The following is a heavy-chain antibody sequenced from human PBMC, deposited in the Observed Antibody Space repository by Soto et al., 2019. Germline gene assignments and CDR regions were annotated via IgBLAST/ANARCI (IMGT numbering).Heavy chain of an antibody. CDR2: MNPNSGNT. CDR3: GSTNYNPSLKSRVTISVDTSKNQFSLKLSSVTAADTAVYYCARGSPGGDAYDFWSGYTYYYYGMDV. CDR1: GYTFTSYD. J-gene: IGHJ6*02. V-gene: IGHV1-8*01. Sequence: ASVKVSCKASGYTFTSYDINWVRQATGQGLERMGWMNPNSGNTGYAQKFQGRVTMTRDTSTSTVYMELSSLRSEDTAVYYCGSTNYNPSLKSRVTISVDTSKNQFSLKLSSVTAADTAVYYCARGSPGGDAYDFWSGYTYYYYGMDVWGQGTTVTVSS. D-gene: IGHD3-10*01.